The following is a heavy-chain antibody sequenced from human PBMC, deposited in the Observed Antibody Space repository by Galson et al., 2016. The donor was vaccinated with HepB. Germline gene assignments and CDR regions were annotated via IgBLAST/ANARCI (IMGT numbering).Heavy chain of an antibody. J-gene: IGHJ4*02. D-gene: IGHD1-26*01. CDR1: GFTFSDFA. Sequence: SLRLSCAASGFTFSDFAIHWVRQAPGKGLEYVAGNSSNGDTTYFADSVKGRFTISRDNSKNTVYLQLSSLRVDDTAVYYCVTDGYSGSYDYWGQGTLVTVSS. CDR3: VTDGYSGSYDY. CDR2: NSSNGDTT. V-gene: IGHV3-64D*06.